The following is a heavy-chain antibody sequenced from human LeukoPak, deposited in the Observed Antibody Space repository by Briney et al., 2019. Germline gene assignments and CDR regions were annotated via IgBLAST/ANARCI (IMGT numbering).Heavy chain of an antibody. D-gene: IGHD3-22*01. V-gene: IGHV1-2*06. J-gene: IGHJ4*02. CDR3: ARDHEYYDSNGYYFGY. Sequence: ASVKVSCKASGYTFTGYYMHWVRQAPGQGLEWMGRINPNSGGTNYAQKFQGRVTMTRDTSISTAYMELSRLRSDDTAVYYCARDHEYYDSNGYYFGYWGQGTLVTVSS. CDR2: INPNSGGT. CDR1: GYTFTGYY.